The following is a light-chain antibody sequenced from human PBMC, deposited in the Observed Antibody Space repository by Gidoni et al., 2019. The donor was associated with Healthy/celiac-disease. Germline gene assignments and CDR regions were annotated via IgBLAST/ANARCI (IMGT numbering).Light chain of an antibody. Sequence: EIVMTQSPATLSVSPGERATLSCRPSQSVSSNLDWYQQKPGQAPRLLIYGASTRATGIPAMCSGSGSGTEFTLTISSLQSEDFAVYYCQQYNNWPRTFGQGIKVEIK. CDR3: QQYNNWPRT. J-gene: IGKJ1*01. CDR2: GAS. V-gene: IGKV3-15*01. CDR1: QSVSSN.